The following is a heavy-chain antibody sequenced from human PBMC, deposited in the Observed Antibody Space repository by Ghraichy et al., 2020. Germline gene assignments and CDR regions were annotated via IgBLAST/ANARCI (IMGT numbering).Heavy chain of an antibody. J-gene: IGHJ4*02. V-gene: IGHV3-48*02. CDR1: GFTFSSFS. CDR2: ISSSSTR. Sequence: GESLNISCAAAGFTFSSFSMSWVRQAPGKGPEWVSYISSSSTRYYADSVKGRFTISRDNVKNSLYLQMNSLRDEDTAVYYCARWSINNFDYWGQGSLVTVSS. CDR3: ARWSINNFDY.